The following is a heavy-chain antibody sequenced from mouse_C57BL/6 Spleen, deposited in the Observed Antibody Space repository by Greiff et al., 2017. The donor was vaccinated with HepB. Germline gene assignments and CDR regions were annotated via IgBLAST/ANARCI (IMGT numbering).Heavy chain of an antibody. D-gene: IGHD2-2*01. V-gene: IGHV1-69*01. CDR2: IDPSDSYT. CDR3: ARVNDRAY. Sequence: QVQLQQPGAELVMPGASVKLSCKASGYTFTSYWMHWVKQRPGQGLEWIGEIDPSDSYTNYNQKFKGKSTLTVDKSSSTAYMQLSSLTSEDSAVYYCARVNDRAYWGQGTLVTVSA. CDR1: GYTFTSYW. J-gene: IGHJ3*01.